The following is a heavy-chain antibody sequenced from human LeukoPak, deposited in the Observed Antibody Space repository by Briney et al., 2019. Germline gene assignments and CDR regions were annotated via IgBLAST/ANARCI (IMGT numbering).Heavy chain of an antibody. Sequence: PGRSLRLSCAASGFTFSYSGIHWVRQAPGKGLEWVATISYDGSNKYYADSVKGRFTISRDNSKNTLYLQMSSLRAEDTAVYYCAKSSCRGGCYSDYWGQGTLVTVSP. CDR3: AKSSCRGGCYSDY. V-gene: IGHV3-30*18. J-gene: IGHJ4*02. D-gene: IGHD2-21*02. CDR1: GFTFSYSG. CDR2: ISYDGSNK.